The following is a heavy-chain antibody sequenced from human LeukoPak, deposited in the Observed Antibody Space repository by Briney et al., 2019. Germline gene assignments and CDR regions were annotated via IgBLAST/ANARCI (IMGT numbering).Heavy chain of an antibody. V-gene: IGHV4-34*01. CDR1: GGSFSGYY. J-gene: IGHJ4*02. D-gene: IGHD3-22*01. CDR2: INHSGST. CDR3: ARGYDSSGYYYVTPYYFDY. Sequence: SETLSLTCAVYGGSFSGYYWSWIRQPPGKGLEWIGEINHSGSTNYNPSLKSRVTISVDTSKNQFSLKLSSVTAADTAVYYCARGYDSSGYYYVTPYYFDYWGQGTLVTVSS.